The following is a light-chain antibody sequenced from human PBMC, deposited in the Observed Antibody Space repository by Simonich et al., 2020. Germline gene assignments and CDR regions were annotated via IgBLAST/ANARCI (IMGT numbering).Light chain of an antibody. CDR2: WAS. Sequence: DIVMTQSPDSLAVSLGERATINCKSSQSVLYSSNNKNYLAWYQQKPGQPPKLLIYWASTLESGVPDRFSGSGSGTDFTLTISSLQAEDVAVYYCQQYYSTPPTFGQGTKVDIK. CDR1: QSVLYSSNNKNY. J-gene: IGKJ1*01. CDR3: QQYYSTPPT. V-gene: IGKV4-1*01.